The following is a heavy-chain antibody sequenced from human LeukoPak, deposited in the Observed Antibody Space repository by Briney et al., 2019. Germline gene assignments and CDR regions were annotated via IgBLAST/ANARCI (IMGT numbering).Heavy chain of an antibody. Sequence: ASVKVSCKASGYTFTGYDINWVRQATGQGLEWMGWMNPNSGNTGYAQKFQCRVTMTRNTSISTAYMELSSLRSEDTAVYYCARGMSTVTTDDYWGQGTLVTVSS. J-gene: IGHJ4*02. CDR3: ARGMSTVTTDDY. V-gene: IGHV1-8*01. D-gene: IGHD4-17*01. CDR2: MNPNSGNT. CDR1: GYTFTGYD.